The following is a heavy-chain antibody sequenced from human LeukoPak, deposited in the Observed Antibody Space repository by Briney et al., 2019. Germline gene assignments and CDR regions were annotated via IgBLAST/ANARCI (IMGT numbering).Heavy chain of an antibody. D-gene: IGHD3-9*01. J-gene: IGHJ3*02. Sequence: ASVKVSCKASGYTFSVYYIHWMRQAPEQGLEWMGWIVPNSGGTNYAQKFQGRVTMTRDTSISTAYMELSSLRSDDTAVYFCARGILMTGNYGAFDIWGQATTVTVSS. CDR3: ARGILMTGNYGAFDI. CDR1: GYTFSVYY. CDR2: IVPNSGGT. V-gene: IGHV1-2*02.